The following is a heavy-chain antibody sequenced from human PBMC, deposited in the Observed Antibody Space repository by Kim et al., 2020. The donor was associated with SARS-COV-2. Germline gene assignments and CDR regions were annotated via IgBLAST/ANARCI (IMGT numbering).Heavy chain of an antibody. Sequence: SVKVSCKASGGTFSSYAISWVRQAPGQGLEWMGGIIPIFGTANYAQKFQGRVTITADESTSTAYMELSSLRSEDTAVYYCARDDSGSYSGTMGPYHDYWGQGTLVTVSS. CDR3: ARDDSGSYSGTMGPYHDY. CDR2: IIPIFGTA. CDR1: GGTFSSYA. J-gene: IGHJ4*02. D-gene: IGHD1-26*01. V-gene: IGHV1-69*13.